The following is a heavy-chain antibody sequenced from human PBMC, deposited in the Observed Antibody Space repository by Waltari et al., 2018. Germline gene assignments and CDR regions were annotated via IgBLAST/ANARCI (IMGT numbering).Heavy chain of an antibody. Sequence: EVLLVEAGGSLVKPGGSLRLSCAGSGFSFSNAWMNLVHQAPGKGLEWVGRIKNKIDGGTIDYAAPLKGRFTISRDDSKNTLYLQMNSLKIEDTAVYYCTTRTWADGFDIWGQGTMVTVSS. D-gene: IGHD7-27*01. CDR2: IKNKIDGGTI. J-gene: IGHJ3*02. CDR1: GFSFSNAW. CDR3: TTRTWADGFDI. V-gene: IGHV3-15*02.